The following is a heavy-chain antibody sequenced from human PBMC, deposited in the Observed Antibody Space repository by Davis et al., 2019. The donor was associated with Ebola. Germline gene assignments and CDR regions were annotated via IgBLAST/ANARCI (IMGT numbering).Heavy chain of an antibody. CDR1: GGSFSGYY. D-gene: IGHD3-3*01. J-gene: IGHJ4*02. Sequence: PSETLSLTCAVYGGSFSGYYWSWIRQPPGKGLEWIGEINHSGSTNYNPSLKSRVTISVDTSKNQFSLKLSSVTAADTAVYYCASEDDFWSGYFDYWGQGTLVTVSS. CDR3: ASEDDFWSGYFDY. CDR2: INHSGST. V-gene: IGHV4-34*01.